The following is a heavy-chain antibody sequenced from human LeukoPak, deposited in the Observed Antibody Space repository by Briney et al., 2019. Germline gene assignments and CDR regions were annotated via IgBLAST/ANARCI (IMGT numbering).Heavy chain of an antibody. CDR1: GFTFSSYW. V-gene: IGHV3-74*01. Sequence: GGSLRLSCVASGFTFSSYWLHWVRQTPGKGLVWVSHINSDGSRTSYADSVKGRFTISRDNAKNTLYLHMNSLRAEDTAVYYCASAARDNHRYTLDYWGQGTLVTVSS. CDR3: ASAARDNHRYTLDY. CDR2: INSDGSRT. J-gene: IGHJ4*02. D-gene: IGHD5-24*01.